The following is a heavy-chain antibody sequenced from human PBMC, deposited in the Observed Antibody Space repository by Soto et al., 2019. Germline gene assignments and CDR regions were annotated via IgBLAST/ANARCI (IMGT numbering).Heavy chain of an antibody. D-gene: IGHD2-21*02. Sequence: SETLSLTCTVSGGSVSSGDYYWSWIRQPPGKGLEWIGYIYYSGNTNYNPSLKSRVTISVDTSKNQFSLKLTSVTAADTAVYYFANPFGGDYYFSQHWGRGTLVTVSA. CDR3: ANPFGGDYYFSQH. CDR2: IYYSGNT. V-gene: IGHV4-61*08. J-gene: IGHJ1*01. CDR1: GGSVSSGDYY.